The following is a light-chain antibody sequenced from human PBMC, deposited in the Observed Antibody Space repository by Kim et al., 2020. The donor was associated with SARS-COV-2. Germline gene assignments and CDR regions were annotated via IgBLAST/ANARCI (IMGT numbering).Light chain of an antibody. J-gene: IGLJ2*01. Sequence: GQAITISCTGTSSDVGGHNYVSWYQQHPGKAPKLMIYDVSNRPSGVSNHFSGSKSGNTASLTISGLQAEDEADYYCSSYTSSSTVVFGGGTQLTVL. CDR3: SSYTSSSTVV. CDR1: SSDVGGHNY. V-gene: IGLV2-14*03. CDR2: DVS.